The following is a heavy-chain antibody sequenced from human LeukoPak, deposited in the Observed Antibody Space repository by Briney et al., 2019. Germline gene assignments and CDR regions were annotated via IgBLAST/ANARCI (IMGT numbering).Heavy chain of an antibody. J-gene: IGHJ4*02. Sequence: SQTLLLTCAIPGDSVSSNSAAWSWIRQSPSRGLEWLGRTYHRSKWYDDYAVSVKSRITINPDTSKNQFSLQLNSVTPEDTAVYYCARSSGWDFDYWGQGTLVTVSS. CDR2: TYHRSKWYD. D-gene: IGHD6-19*01. CDR3: ARSSGWDFDY. V-gene: IGHV6-1*01. CDR1: GDSVSSNSAA.